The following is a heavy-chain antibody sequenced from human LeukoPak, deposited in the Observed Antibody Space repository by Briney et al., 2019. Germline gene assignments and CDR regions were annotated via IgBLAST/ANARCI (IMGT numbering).Heavy chain of an antibody. CDR1: GFSISSYS. CDR2: ISSSSSYI. CDR3: ARDKDGFLERMNDAFDI. J-gene: IGHJ3*02. Sequence: GGSLRLSCAASGFSISSYSINWVRQAPGKGLEWVSSISSSSSYIYYADSVKGRFTISRDNAKNSLYLQMNSLRAEDTAVYFCARDKDGFLERMNDAFDIWGHGTMVTVSS. V-gene: IGHV3-21*01. D-gene: IGHD3-3*01.